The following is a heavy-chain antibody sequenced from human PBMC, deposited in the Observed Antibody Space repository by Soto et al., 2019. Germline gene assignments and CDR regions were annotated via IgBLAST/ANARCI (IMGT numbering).Heavy chain of an antibody. Sequence: GGSLRLSCAASGFTFSNAWMSWVRQAPGKGLEWVGRIKSKTDGGTTDYAAPVKGRFTISRDDSKNTLYLQMNSLKTEDTAVYYCTTSTTYYDFWSGYYMGWFDPWGQGTLVTVSS. D-gene: IGHD3-3*01. CDR3: TTSTTYYDFWSGYYMGWFDP. CDR2: IKSKTDGGTT. V-gene: IGHV3-15*01. CDR1: GFTFSNAW. J-gene: IGHJ5*02.